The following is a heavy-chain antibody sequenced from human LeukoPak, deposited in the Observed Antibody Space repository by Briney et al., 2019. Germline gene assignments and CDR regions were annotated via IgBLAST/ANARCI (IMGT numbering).Heavy chain of an antibody. V-gene: IGHV1-2*06. Sequence: ASVKVSCKASGYTFTGYYMHWVRQSPGQGLEYMGRINPISGGTVYAQKFQGRVTMTRDTSITTAYMELTRLTSDDTAVYYCARYCSSTSCYSDYWGQGTLVTVSS. CDR2: INPISGGT. J-gene: IGHJ4*02. CDR1: GYTFTGYY. CDR3: ARYCSSTSCYSDY. D-gene: IGHD2-2*01.